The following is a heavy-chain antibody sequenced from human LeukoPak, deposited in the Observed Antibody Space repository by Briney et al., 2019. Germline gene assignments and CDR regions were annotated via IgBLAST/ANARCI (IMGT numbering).Heavy chain of an antibody. CDR1: GYTFTSYG. D-gene: IGHD5-18*01. CDR2: IIPIFGTA. J-gene: IGHJ4*02. V-gene: IGHV1-69*13. Sequence: SVKVSCKASGYTFTSYGISWVRQAPGQGLEWMGGIIPIFGTANYAQKFQGRVTITADESTSTAYMELSSLRSEDTAVYYCARDRPFDTAMVIDYWGQGTLVTVSS. CDR3: ARDRPFDTAMVIDY.